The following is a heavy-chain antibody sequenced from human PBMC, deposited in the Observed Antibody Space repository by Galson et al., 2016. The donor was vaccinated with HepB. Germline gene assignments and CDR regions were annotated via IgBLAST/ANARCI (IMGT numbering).Heavy chain of an antibody. V-gene: IGHV2-5*08. CDR3: AHHREWFDF. Sequence: PALVKPTQTLTLTCTFSGFSLSTAGMGVGWIRQPPGKALEWLALIYWDDDVRYSPSLKNRLTITKGTSENQVVLTMTNTNPVDTATYYCAHHREWFDFWGQGNLVIVSS. CDR1: GFSLSTAGMG. CDR2: IYWDDDV. D-gene: IGHD1-14*01. J-gene: IGHJ5*01.